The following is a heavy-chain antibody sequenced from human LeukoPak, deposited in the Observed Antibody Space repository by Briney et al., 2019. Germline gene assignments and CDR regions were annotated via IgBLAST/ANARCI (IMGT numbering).Heavy chain of an antibody. D-gene: IGHD1-14*01. CDR1: GFTFSKYA. Sequence: GGSLRLSCAASGFTFSKYAMSWVRQAPGKGLEWVSAISAIGVSTYYADSVKGRFTISRDDSRNTLSLQMNSLRAEDTAVYYCAKKSGNLYYFDYWGQGSLVTVSS. V-gene: IGHV3-23*01. CDR2: ISAIGVST. J-gene: IGHJ4*02. CDR3: AKKSGNLYYFDY.